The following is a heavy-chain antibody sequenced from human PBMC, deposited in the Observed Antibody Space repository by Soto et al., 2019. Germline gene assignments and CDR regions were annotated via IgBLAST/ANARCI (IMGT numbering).Heavy chain of an antibody. V-gene: IGHV4-30-4*01. CDR3: ARAGFSYGHLLF. CDR1: GGPIKTGDYY. Sequence: KTSETLSLTCNVSGGPIKTGDYYWNWIRQPPGKGPEWIGYVFYSGATNYSPSLKSRAAISMDTSKNQFSLSLTSVTAADTAVYYCARAGFSYGHLLFWGQGIRVTVSS. D-gene: IGHD3-10*01. J-gene: IGHJ4*02. CDR2: VFYSGAT.